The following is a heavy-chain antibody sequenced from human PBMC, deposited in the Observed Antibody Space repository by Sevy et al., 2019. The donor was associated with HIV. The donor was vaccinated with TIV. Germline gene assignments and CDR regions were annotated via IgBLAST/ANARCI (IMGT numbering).Heavy chain of an antibody. D-gene: IGHD2-15*01. CDR3: AREGVGYCSGGSYYYYYMDV. CDR1: GYSISSGYY. CDR2: IYHSGST. V-gene: IGHV4-38-2*02. J-gene: IGHJ6*03. Sequence: SETLSLTCAVSGYSISSGYYWGWIRQPPGKGLEWIGSIYHSGSTYYNPSLKSRVTISVDTSKNQFSLKLSSVTAADTAVYYCAREGVGYCSGGSYYYYYMDVWGKGTTVTVSS.